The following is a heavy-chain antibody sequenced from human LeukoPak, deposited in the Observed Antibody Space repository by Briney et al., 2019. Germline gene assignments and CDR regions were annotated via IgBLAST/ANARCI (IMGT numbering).Heavy chain of an antibody. CDR2: ISGSGGST. V-gene: IGHV3-23*01. CDR3: AKASSKVAGTAIGY. D-gene: IGHD6-19*01. J-gene: IGHJ4*02. Sequence: QPGASLRLSCAASGFTFSSYAMSWVRQAPGKGLDWVSAISGSGGSTYYADSVKGRFTISRDNSKNTLYLQMNSLRAEDTAVYYCAKASSKVAGTAIGYWGQGTLVTVSS. CDR1: GFTFSSYA.